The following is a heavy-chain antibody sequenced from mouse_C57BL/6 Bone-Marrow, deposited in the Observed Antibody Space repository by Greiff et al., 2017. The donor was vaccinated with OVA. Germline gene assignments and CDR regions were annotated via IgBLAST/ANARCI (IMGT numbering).Heavy chain of an antibody. J-gene: IGHJ3*01. CDR2: IWSGGST. D-gene: IGHD1-3*01. Sequence: QVQLQQSGPGLVQPSQSLSITCTVSGFSLTSYGVHWVRQSPGKGLAWLGVIWSGGSTDYNAAFISRLSISKDNSKSQVFFKMNSLQADDTAIYYCARNSRLRGFAYWGQGTLVTVSA. CDR3: ARNSRLRGFAY. CDR1: GFSLTSYG. V-gene: IGHV2-2*01.